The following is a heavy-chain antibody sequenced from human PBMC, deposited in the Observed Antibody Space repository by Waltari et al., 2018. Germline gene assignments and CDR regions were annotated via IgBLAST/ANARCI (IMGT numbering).Heavy chain of an antibody. CDR1: GSTVPGSY. D-gene: IGHD5-18*01. CDR2: INPNSGGT. J-gene: IGHJ4*02. V-gene: IGHV1-2*06. Sequence: QVQLVQSGAEVQKPWTYVKVPCKASGSTVPGSYMHWMRQDPGQGLEWTGRINPNSGGTNYAQKFQGRVTMTRDTSSSTAYMELSRLRSDDTAVYYCARDRDTLYYFDYWGQGTLVTVSS. CDR3: ARDRDTLYYFDY.